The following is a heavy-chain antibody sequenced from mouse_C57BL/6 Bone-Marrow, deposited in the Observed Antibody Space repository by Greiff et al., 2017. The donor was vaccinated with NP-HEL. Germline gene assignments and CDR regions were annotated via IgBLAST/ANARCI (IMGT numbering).Heavy chain of an antibody. CDR3: ARITTVVEYYAMDY. Sequence: EVQLQQSGPVLVKPGASVKMSCKASGYTFTDYYMNWVKQSHGKSLEWIGVINPYNGGTSYNQKFKGKATLTVDKSSSTAYMELNSLTSEDSAVYYCARITTVVEYYAMDYWGQGTSVTVSS. CDR2: INPYNGGT. J-gene: IGHJ4*01. D-gene: IGHD1-1*01. V-gene: IGHV1-19*01. CDR1: GYTFTDYY.